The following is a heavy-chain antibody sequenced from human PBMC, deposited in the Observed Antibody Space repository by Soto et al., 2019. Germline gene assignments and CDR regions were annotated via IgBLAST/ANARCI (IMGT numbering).Heavy chain of an antibody. CDR3: ARVRGTMVRGGGYYYGMDV. J-gene: IGHJ6*02. CDR2: ISAYNGNT. D-gene: IGHD3-10*01. Sequence: ASVKVSCKASGYTFTSYGISWVRQAPGQGREWMGWISAYNGNTNYAQKLQGRVTMTTDTSTSTAYMELRSLRPDDTAVYYCARVRGTMVRGGGYYYGMDVWGQGXTVTVSS. CDR1: GYTFTSYG. V-gene: IGHV1-18*04.